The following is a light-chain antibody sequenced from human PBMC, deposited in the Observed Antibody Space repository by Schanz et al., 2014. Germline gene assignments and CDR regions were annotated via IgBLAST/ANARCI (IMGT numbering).Light chain of an antibody. Sequence: EIVMTQSPATLSVSPGERATLSCRASQSVSSSYLAWHQQKPGQAPRLLIYGASSRATGIPDRFSGSGSGTDFTLTISSLQPEDFATYYCQQLNSYPFTFGPGTKVDIK. CDR3: QQLNSYPFT. CDR2: GAS. V-gene: IGKV3D-20*02. CDR1: QSVSSSY. J-gene: IGKJ3*01.